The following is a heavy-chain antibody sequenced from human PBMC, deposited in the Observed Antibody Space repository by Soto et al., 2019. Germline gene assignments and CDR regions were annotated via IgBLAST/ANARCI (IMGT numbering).Heavy chain of an antibody. CDR1: GYKVSTWHNFTSYW. D-gene: IGHD3-16*02. V-gene: IGHV5-51*01. J-gene: IGHJ6*02. CDR2: IFPGDSDT. Sequence: GESLKISCMGSGYKVSTWHNFTSYWIAWVRQMPGKGLELMGIIFPGDSDTRYSPSFQGQVTISADKSINTAYLQWSNLKASETAMYYCARRMNINRYVYYAAKAVWGQGTMVTGSS. CDR3: ARRMNINRYVYYAAKAV.